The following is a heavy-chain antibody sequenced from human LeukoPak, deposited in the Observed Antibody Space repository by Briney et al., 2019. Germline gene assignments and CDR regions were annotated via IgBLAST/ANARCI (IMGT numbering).Heavy chain of an antibody. CDR3: AREVIFGVSYDY. CDR2: IYYSGST. D-gene: IGHD3-3*01. CDR1: GGSISSGGYY. Sequence: SETLSLTCTVSGGSISSGGYYWSWIRQHPGKGLEWIGYIYYSGSTYYNPSLKSRVTISVDTSKNQFSLKLSSVTAADTAVYYCAREVIFGVSYDYWGQGTLVTVSS. J-gene: IGHJ4*02. V-gene: IGHV4-31*03.